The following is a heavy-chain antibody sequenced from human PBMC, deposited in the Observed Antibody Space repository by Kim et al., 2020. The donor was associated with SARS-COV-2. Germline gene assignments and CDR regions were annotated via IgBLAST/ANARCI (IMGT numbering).Heavy chain of an antibody. J-gene: IGHJ4*02. D-gene: IGHD2-21*01. CDR2: IYYSGST. V-gene: IGHV4-39*01. CDR3: ARRFSGSRGYSGGVDY. Sequence: SETLSLTCTVSGGSISSSSYYWGWIRQPPGKGLEWIGSIYYSGSTYYNPSLKSRVTISVDTSKNQFSLKLSSVTAADTAVYYCARRFSGSRGYSGGVDYWGQGTLVTVSS. CDR1: GGSISSSSYY.